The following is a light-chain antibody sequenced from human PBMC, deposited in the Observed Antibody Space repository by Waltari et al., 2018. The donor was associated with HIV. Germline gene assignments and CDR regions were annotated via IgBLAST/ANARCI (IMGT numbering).Light chain of an antibody. Sequence: QAVLTQPTSLSASPGASASLTCTLRRGINVETYRIYRYQQKPGSPPQYLLNYKSDSVKQQGSGVPSRFSGSKDASANAGTLLISGLRSEDEADYYCMIWHSSAWVFGGGTKLTVL. CDR3: MIWHSSAWV. CDR1: RGINVETYR. V-gene: IGLV5-45*02. J-gene: IGLJ3*02. CDR2: YKSDSVK.